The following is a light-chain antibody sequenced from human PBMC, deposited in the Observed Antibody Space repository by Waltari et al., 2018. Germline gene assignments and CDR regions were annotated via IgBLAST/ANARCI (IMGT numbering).Light chain of an antibody. CDR1: QVISSF. CDR2: DAS. Sequence: DIQLTQSPTFPSASVGDRVTITCRASQVISSFLVWYQQKPGKAPKLLIYDASTLQTGVPSRFSGSASGTEFTLTISSLQPEDFATYYCQQLNSYPFTFGPGTKVDIE. V-gene: IGKV1-9*01. J-gene: IGKJ3*01. CDR3: QQLNSYPFT.